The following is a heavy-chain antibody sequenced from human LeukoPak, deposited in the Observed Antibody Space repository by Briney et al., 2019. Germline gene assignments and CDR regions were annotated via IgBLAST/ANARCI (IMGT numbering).Heavy chain of an antibody. D-gene: IGHD1-26*01. V-gene: IGHV4-59*01. J-gene: IGHJ4*01. CDR2: IYYSGNT. CDR1: GFSFSHAW. CDR3: ARFNDGRSYRYFDY. Sequence: GSLRLSCAASGFSFSHAWMTWVRQPPGKGLEWIGYIYYSGNTNYNPSLENRVTISIDTSTNQVSLKLRSVTAADTAVYYCARFNDGRSYRYFDYWGQGTLVSVST.